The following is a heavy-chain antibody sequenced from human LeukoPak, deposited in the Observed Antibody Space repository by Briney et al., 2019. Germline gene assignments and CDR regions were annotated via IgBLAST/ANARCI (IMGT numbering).Heavy chain of an antibody. CDR2: ISDSGNTI. Sequence: GGSLRLSCAASGFPFSDYYMSWIRQAPGKGLEWVSYISDSGNTIYYADSVKGRFTISRDNAKNSLYLQVNSLRTEDTAVYYCARVERHDSLYNGMDVWGQGTTVTVSS. D-gene: IGHD1-1*01. V-gene: IGHV3-11*01. J-gene: IGHJ6*02. CDR3: ARVERHDSLYNGMDV. CDR1: GFPFSDYY.